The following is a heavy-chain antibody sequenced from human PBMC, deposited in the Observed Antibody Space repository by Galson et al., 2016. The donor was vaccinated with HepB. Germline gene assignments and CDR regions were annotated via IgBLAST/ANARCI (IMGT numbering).Heavy chain of an antibody. V-gene: IGHV5-51*01. CDR2: IYPADFDV. D-gene: IGHD3-10*01. J-gene: IGHJ4*02. Sequence: QSGAEVTKPGGSLKISCQVSGYNKFVTDWIGWVRQMPGKGLELMGIIYPADFDVKYGPSFQGQVTISADRSINTAYLQWTSLKASDTAMYYCARSPVWFGQLGGYFDLWGQGTLVTVSS. CDR1: GYNKFVTDW. CDR3: ARSPVWFGQLGGYFDL.